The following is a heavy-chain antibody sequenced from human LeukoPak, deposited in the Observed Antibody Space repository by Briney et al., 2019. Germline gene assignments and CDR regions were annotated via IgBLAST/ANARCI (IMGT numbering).Heavy chain of an antibody. J-gene: IGHJ4*02. V-gene: IGHV3-74*01. CDR3: TRDIYDFWTGSARHYFDY. CDR2: INNDGSYA. D-gene: IGHD3-3*01. Sequence: GGSLRLSCAASGIAFSNHWMHWVRQAPGKGLEWVSWINNDGSYAVYADSVRARFTISRDNAKNTLYLQMNSLRPEDTAVYYCTRDIYDFWTGSARHYFDYWGQGTLVTVSS. CDR1: GIAFSNHW.